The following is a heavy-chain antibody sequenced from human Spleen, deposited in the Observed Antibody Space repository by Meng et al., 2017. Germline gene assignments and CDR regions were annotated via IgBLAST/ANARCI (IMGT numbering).Heavy chain of an antibody. Sequence: QVQLQEAGPGLVKPSGTLSLNCAVSGGSISSSTWWTWVRQPPGKGLEWIGEVYHSGSTNYNPSLKSRVTMSVDESNNQFSLKLSSVTAADTAVYYCAGFTLIRGIMPWLDPWGQGTLVTVSS. J-gene: IGHJ5*02. CDR1: GGSISSSTW. CDR3: AGFTLIRGIMPWLDP. CDR2: VYHSGST. D-gene: IGHD3-10*01. V-gene: IGHV4-4*02.